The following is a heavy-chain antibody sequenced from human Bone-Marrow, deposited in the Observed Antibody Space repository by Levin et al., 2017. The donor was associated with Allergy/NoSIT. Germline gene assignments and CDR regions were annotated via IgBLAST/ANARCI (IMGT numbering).Heavy chain of an antibody. CDR2: TIPMFGSA. Sequence: SVKVSCKASGGTFGSYAIFWVRQAPGQGFEWIGATIPMFGSADYAQKFQGRVTITADESTSTAYMDLSSLRADDTAMYYCAREVTMKGQSSAIDSWGQGTLVTVSS. D-gene: IGHD4-17*01. CDR3: AREVTMKGQSSAIDS. J-gene: IGHJ4*02. V-gene: IGHV1-69*13. CDR1: GGTFGSYA.